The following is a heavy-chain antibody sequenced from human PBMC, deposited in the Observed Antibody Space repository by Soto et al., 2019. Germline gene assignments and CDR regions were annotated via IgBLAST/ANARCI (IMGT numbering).Heavy chain of an antibody. Sequence: QVHLVQSGAEVKKPGASVKVSCKASGYPFSNYGLTWVRQAPGQGLEWMGGISAYNGNTNYAQKFQGRLSMTTDTLTNTAFMELKSLRSGDTAVYYCARVDDYGDEYNYALDVWGQGTTVTVSS. J-gene: IGHJ6*02. V-gene: IGHV1-18*01. CDR2: ISAYNGNT. D-gene: IGHD4-17*01. CDR1: GYPFSNYG. CDR3: ARVDDYGDEYNYALDV.